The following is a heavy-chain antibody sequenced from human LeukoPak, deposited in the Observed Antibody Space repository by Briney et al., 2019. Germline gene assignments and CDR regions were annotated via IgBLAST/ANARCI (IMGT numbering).Heavy chain of an antibody. J-gene: IGHJ4*02. D-gene: IGHD1-26*01. Sequence: GGSLRLSCAASGFTFSSYAMSWVRQAPGKGLEWVSAISGSGGSTYYADSVKGRFTISRDNSKNTLYLQMNSLRAEDTAVYYCAKNSGSYLQRYYFDYWGQGTLVTVSS. CDR1: GFTFSSYA. CDR3: AKNSGSYLQRYYFDY. V-gene: IGHV3-23*01. CDR2: ISGSGGST.